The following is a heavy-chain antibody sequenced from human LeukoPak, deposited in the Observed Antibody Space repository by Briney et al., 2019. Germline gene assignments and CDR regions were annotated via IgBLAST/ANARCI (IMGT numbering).Heavy chain of an antibody. D-gene: IGHD2-2*01. CDR2: IYYSGST. CDR3: ARRGYCSSTSCYEYWFDH. Sequence: KPSETLSLTCTVSGGSISSSSYYWGWIRQPPGKGLEWIGIIYYSGSTYYNPSLKSRLTISVDTSKNQFSLKLSSVTATDTAVYYCARRGYCSSTSCYEYWFDHWGQGTLVTVSS. J-gene: IGHJ5*02. CDR1: GGSISSSSYY. V-gene: IGHV4-39*01.